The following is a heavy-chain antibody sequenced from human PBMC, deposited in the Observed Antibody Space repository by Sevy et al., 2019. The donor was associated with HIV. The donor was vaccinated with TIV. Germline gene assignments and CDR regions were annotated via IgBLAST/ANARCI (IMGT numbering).Heavy chain of an antibody. D-gene: IGHD6-13*01. Sequence: ASMKVSCKASGGTFSSYAISWVRQAPGQGLEWMGGIIPIFATANYAQKFQGRVTITADKSTSTAYMELSSLRSEDTAVYYCARDLSMVAAAGKGYFDYWGQGTLVTVSS. CDR3: ARDLSMVAAAGKGYFDY. CDR1: GGTFSSYA. CDR2: IIPIFATA. J-gene: IGHJ4*02. V-gene: IGHV1-69*06.